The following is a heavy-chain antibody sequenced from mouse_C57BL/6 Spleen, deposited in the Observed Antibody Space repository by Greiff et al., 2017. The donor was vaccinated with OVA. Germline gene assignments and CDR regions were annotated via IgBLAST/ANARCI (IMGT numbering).Heavy chain of an antibody. CDR1: GYTFTSYW. CDR3: ARKPYWYVDV. Sequence: QVQLKQSGAELVMPGASVKLSCKASGYTFTSYWMHWVKQRPGQGLEWIGEIDPSDSYTNYNQKFKGKSTLTVDKSSSTAYMQLSSLTSEDSAVDNCARKPYWYVDVWGTGTTLTVSS. V-gene: IGHV1-69*01. CDR2: IDPSDSYT. J-gene: IGHJ1*03.